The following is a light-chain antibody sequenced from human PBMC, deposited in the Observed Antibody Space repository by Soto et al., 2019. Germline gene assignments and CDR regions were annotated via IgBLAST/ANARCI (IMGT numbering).Light chain of an antibody. CDR1: QSVSSN. CDR3: QQYNDWPLT. Sequence: EIVMTQSPATLSVSPGERATLSCRASQSVSSNLAWYQEKPGQAPRRLLLYGASTRATGIPARCSGSGSGTEFTLTISSLQSEDFAVYYCQQYNDWPLTFGPGTKVDIK. V-gene: IGKV3-15*01. J-gene: IGKJ3*01. CDR2: GAS.